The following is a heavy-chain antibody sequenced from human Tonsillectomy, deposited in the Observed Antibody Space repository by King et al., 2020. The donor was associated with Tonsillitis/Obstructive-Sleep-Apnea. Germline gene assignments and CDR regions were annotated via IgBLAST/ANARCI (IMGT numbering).Heavy chain of an antibody. CDR2: IYYSGST. J-gene: IGHJ6*03. CDR1: GGSISSYY. CDR3: ARHRGYCGGDCYPYYYYYMDV. V-gene: IGHV4-59*08. D-gene: IGHD2-21*01. Sequence: VQLQESGPGLVKPSETLSLTCTVSGGSISSYYWSWIRQPPGKGLEWIGYIYYSGSTNYNPSLKSRVTISVDTSKNQFSLKLSSVTAADTAVYYCARHRGYCGGDCYPYYYYYMDVWGKGTTVTVSS.